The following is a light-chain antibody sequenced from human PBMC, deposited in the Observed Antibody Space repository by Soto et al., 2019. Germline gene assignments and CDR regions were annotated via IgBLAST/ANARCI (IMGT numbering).Light chain of an antibody. CDR3: QQADSFPLT. CDR1: QSISSY. V-gene: IGKV1-39*01. J-gene: IGKJ4*01. Sequence: DIQLTQSPSSLSASVVDRVAIICRASQSISSYLNWYQQKPGKAPKLLIYAASSLESGVPSRFSGSGSGTEFTLTINSLQPEDFATYYCQQADSFPLTFGGGTKVDNK. CDR2: AAS.